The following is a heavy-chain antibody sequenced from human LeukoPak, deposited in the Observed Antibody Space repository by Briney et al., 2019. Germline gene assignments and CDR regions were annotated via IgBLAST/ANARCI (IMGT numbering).Heavy chain of an antibody. CDR2: INAANSST. CDR3: ARAHQPLWFGDLRVYAMDV. J-gene: IGHJ6*04. D-gene: IGHD3-10*01. CDR1: GYTFTNYA. Sequence: ASVKVSCKASGYTFTNYAIHWVRQAPGQRLEWMGWINAANSSTKYSEQFQGRVTITRDTSESTAYMEMSSLKSEDTAVYYCARAHQPLWFGDLRVYAMDVWGKGTTVTVSS. V-gene: IGHV1-3*01.